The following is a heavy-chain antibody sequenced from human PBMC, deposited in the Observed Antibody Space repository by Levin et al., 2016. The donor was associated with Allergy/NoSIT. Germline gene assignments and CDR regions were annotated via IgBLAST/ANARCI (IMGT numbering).Heavy chain of an antibody. CDR2: ISYDGSNK. Sequence: GGSLRLSCAASGFTFSSYAMHWVRQAPGKGLEWVAVISYDGSNKYYADSVKGRFTISRDNSKNTLYLQMNSLRAEDTAVYYCARDYRFWSGYFEPNYYMDVWGKGTTVTVSS. CDR3: ARDYRFWSGYFEPNYYMDV. D-gene: IGHD3-3*01. V-gene: IGHV3-30*04. CDR1: GFTFSSYA. J-gene: IGHJ6*03.